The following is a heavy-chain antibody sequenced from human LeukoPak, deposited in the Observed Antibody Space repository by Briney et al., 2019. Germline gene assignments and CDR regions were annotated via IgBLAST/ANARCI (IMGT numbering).Heavy chain of an antibody. D-gene: IGHD3-22*01. CDR2: TYYSGNT. CDR1: GGSMSSYY. Sequence: SETLSLTCTVSGGSMSSYYWSWIRQPPGKGLEWIGYTYYSGNTNYNPSLKSRVTISVDTSKNQFSPKVSSVTAADTAVYYCARVFHDSSGYPLDYWGQGTLVTVSS. V-gene: IGHV4-59*01. J-gene: IGHJ4*02. CDR3: ARVFHDSSGYPLDY.